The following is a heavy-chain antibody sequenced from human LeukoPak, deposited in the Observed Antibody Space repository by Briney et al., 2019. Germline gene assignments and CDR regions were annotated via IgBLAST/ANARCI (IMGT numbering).Heavy chain of an antibody. V-gene: IGHV3-9*01. Sequence: PGRSLRLSCAASGFTFDDYAMHWVRHAPGKGLEWVSGISWNSGSIGYADSVKGRFTISRDNAKNSLYLQMNSLRAEDTALYYCAKLAAMGTYYYYGMDVWGQGTTVTVSS. CDR2: ISWNSGSI. D-gene: IGHD5-18*01. CDR3: AKLAAMGTYYYYGMDV. CDR1: GFTFDDYA. J-gene: IGHJ6*02.